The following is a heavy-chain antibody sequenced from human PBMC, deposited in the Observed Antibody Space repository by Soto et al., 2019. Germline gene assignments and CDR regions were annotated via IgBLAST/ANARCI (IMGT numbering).Heavy chain of an antibody. D-gene: IGHD6-19*01. J-gene: IGHJ4*02. CDR1: GITFSTFSSYA. V-gene: IGHV3-23*01. CDR2: INGSGAYT. CDR3: AKDPPGGWMV. Sequence: EVQLLESGGVLVQPGGSLRLSCAASGITFSTFSSYAMSWVRHAPGKWLEWVSGINGSGAYTYHVDSVKGRFTISRDNSTNTVHLQMNSLRAEDTAVYYCAKDPPGGWMVWGQGTLVTVSS.